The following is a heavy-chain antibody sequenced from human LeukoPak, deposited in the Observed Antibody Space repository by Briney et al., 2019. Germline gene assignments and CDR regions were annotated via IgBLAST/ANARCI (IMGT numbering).Heavy chain of an antibody. V-gene: IGHV1-2*02. J-gene: IGHJ4*02. D-gene: IGHD6-13*01. CDR2: INPNSGGT. CDR1: EYTFTGYY. Sequence: ASVKVSCKASEYTFTGYYMHWVRQAPGQGLEWMGWINPNSGGTNYARKFQGRVTMTRDTSISTAYMELSNLRSDDTAVYYCARGGSSSWSFYFDYWGQGTLVTVSS. CDR3: ARGGSSSWSFYFDY.